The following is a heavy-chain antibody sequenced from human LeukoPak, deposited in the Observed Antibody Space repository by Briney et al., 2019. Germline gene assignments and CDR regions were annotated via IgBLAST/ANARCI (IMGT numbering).Heavy chain of an antibody. Sequence: GRSLRLSCAASGFTFSSYSMNWVRQAPGKGLEWVSSISSSSSYIYYADSVKGRFIISRDNAKNSLYLQMNSLRAEDTAVYYCARAEDTAAACDVWGQGTTVTVSS. V-gene: IGHV3-21*01. CDR3: ARAEDTAAACDV. CDR2: ISSSSSYI. CDR1: GFTFSSYS. D-gene: IGHD6-25*01. J-gene: IGHJ6*02.